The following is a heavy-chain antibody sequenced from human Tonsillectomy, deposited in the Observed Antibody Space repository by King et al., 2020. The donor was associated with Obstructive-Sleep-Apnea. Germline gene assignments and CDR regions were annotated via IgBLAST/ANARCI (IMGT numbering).Heavy chain of an antibody. CDR3: ARDRVKTGDYYFDY. D-gene: IGHD7-27*01. CDR1: GGSISSGDYY. CDR2: IYDSGRT. V-gene: IGHV4-31*03. Sequence: VQLQESGPGLVKPSQTLSLTCTVSGGSISSGDYYWSWIRQHPGKGLEWIGYIYDSGRTYYNPSLTTRVTISVDTSKNQFSLKLSSVTAVYTAVYYFARDRVKTGDYYFDYWGQGTLVIVSS. J-gene: IGHJ4*02.